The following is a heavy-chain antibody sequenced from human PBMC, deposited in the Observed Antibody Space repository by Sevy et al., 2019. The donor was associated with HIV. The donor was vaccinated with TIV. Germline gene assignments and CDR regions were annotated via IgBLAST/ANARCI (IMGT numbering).Heavy chain of an antibody. CDR2: INPNSGGT. CDR1: GGYTFTDYY. V-gene: IGHV1-2*02. CDR3: VRGVSVSGPSTPGY. Sequence: AAVKVSCKASGGYTFTDYYMHWVRQAPGQGLEWMGWINPNSGGTNYAQKFQGRVTMTRDTSISTAYMELSRLKSDDTAVYYCVRGVSVSGPSTPGYWGQGTPVTVSS. J-gene: IGHJ4*02. D-gene: IGHD6-19*01.